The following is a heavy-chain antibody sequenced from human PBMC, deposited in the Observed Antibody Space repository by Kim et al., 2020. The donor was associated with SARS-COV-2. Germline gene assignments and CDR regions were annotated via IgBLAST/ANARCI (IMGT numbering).Heavy chain of an antibody. V-gene: IGHV3-9*01. D-gene: IGHD3-16*01. CDR3: AKSGEISDAFDI. J-gene: IGHJ3*02. Sequence: GGSLRLSCAASGFTFDDYAMHWVRQAPGKGLEWVSGISWNSGSIGYADSVKGRFTISRDNAKNSLYLQMNSLRAEDTALYYCAKSGEISDAFDIWGQGTMVTVSS. CDR1: GFTFDDYA. CDR2: ISWNSGSI.